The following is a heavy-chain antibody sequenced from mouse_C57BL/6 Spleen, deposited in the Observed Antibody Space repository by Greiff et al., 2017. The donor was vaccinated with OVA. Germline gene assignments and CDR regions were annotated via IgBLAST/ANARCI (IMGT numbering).Heavy chain of an antibody. CDR1: GYTFTSYW. CDR2: IYPGSGST. CDR3: ARSLHYYGSSYPFAY. V-gene: IGHV1-55*01. D-gene: IGHD1-1*01. J-gene: IGHJ3*01. Sequence: VQLQQPGAELVKPGASVKMSCKASGYTFTSYWITWVKQRPGQGLEWIGDIYPGSGSTNYNEKFKSKATLTVDTSSSTAYMQLSSLTSEDSAVYYCARSLHYYGSSYPFAYWGQGTLVTVSA.